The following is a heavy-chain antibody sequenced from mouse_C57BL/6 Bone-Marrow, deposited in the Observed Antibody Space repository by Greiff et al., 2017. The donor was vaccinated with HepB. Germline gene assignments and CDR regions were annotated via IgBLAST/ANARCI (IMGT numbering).Heavy chain of an antibody. CDR3: ASYSTRHYFDY. Sequence: DVKLQESGPGLVKPSQSLSLTCSVTGYSITSGYYWNWIRQFPGNKLEWMGYISYDGSNNYNPSLKNRISITRDTSKNQFFLKLNSVTTEDTATYYCASYSTRHYFDYWGQGTTLTVSS. D-gene: IGHD2-5*01. V-gene: IGHV3-6*01. J-gene: IGHJ2*01. CDR2: ISYDGSN. CDR1: GYSITSGYY.